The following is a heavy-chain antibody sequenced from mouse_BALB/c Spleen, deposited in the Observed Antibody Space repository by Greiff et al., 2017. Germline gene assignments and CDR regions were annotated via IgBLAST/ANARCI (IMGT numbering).Heavy chain of an antibody. D-gene: IGHD2-10*01. CDR3: ARKGAYYGNYDYFDY. Sequence: QVQLQQPGAELVMPGASVKMSCKASGYTFTDYWMHWVKQRPGQGLEWIGAIDTSDSYTSYNQKFKGKATLTVDESSSTACMQLSSLTSEDSAVYYCARKGAYYGNYDYFDYWGQGTTLTVSS. J-gene: IGHJ2*01. CDR1: GYTFTDYW. V-gene: IGHV1-69*01. CDR2: IDTSDSYT.